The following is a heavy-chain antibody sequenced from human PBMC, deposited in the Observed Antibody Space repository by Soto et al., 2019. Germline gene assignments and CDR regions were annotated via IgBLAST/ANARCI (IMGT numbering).Heavy chain of an antibody. CDR2: ISGSGGST. J-gene: IGHJ1*01. Sequence: EVQLLESGGGLVQPGGSLRLSCAASGFTFSSYAMSWVRQAPGKGLEWVSGISGSGGSTYYAETVKGRFTISRDNSKNTVYLQMNSLRAEDTAVYYCAKIGAAAPSPTEIQHWGQGTLVTVSS. V-gene: IGHV3-23*01. CDR3: AKIGAAAPSPTEIQH. CDR1: GFTFSSYA. D-gene: IGHD6-13*01.